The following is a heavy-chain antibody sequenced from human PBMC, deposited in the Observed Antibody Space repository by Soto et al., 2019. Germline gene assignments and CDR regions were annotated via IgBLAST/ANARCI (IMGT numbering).Heavy chain of an antibody. Sequence: SSADLPLTCSLSGGSMSRGYSYWSLIRLPPGKGLEWIGNIYYSGNTYYNPSLKSRLIISIDTSKNQFSLKVGSVTAADTAGYYCARYSLYVIAVCGLGTTVTVS. CDR1: GGSMSRGYSY. CDR2: IYYSGNT. V-gene: IGHV4-30-4*01. D-gene: IGHD3-10*01. CDR3: ARYSLYVIAV. J-gene: IGHJ6*02.